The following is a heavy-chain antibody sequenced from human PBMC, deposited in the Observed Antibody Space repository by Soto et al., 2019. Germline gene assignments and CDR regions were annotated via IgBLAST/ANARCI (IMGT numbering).Heavy chain of an antibody. Sequence: QIQLVQSGGEVKKPVASVKVSCQSSGYKFISHSINWVRQAPGQGLEWMGRISAYNGNTNYAQKLQCRVTMTTDTSTNTAYMELRSLRSDDTAVYYCARGAFCGGAPGCRDMDVWGQGTTVTVSS. CDR3: ARGAFCGGAPGCRDMDV. J-gene: IGHJ6*02. V-gene: IGHV1-18*01. D-gene: IGHD2-21*01. CDR2: ISAYNGNT. CDR1: GYKFISHS.